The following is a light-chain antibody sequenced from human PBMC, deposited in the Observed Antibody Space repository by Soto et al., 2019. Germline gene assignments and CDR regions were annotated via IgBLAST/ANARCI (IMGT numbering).Light chain of an antibody. CDR1: SSDVGSYNR. CDR3: SLYTRSSSV. J-gene: IGLJ2*01. CDR2: EVS. Sequence: QSALTQPPSVSGSPGQSVTISCTGTSSDVGSYNRVSWYQQPPGTAPKLMIYEVSNRTSGVPDRFSGSKSGNTASLTISGLQAEDEADYYCSLYTRSSSVFGGGTKLTVL. V-gene: IGLV2-18*01.